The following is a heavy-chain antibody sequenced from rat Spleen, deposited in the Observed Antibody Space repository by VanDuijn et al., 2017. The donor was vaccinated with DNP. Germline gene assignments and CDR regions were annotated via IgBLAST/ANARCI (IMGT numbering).Heavy chain of an antibody. D-gene: IGHD3-1*01. CDR1: GYSITSSY. Sequence: EVQLQESGPGLVKPSQSLSLTCSVTGYSITSSYRWNWIRKFPGNKMEYIGHISYSGSTSYNPSLKSRISITKVTSKKQFFLQLNSVTTEDTATYYCARSHGGGAFDYWGQGVMVTVSS. CDR3: ARSHGGGAFDY. J-gene: IGHJ2*01. CDR2: ISYSGST. V-gene: IGHV3-1*01.